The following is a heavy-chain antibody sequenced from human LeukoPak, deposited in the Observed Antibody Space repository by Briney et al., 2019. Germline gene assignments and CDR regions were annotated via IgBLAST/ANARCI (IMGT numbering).Heavy chain of an antibody. CDR2: IYYSGST. CDR3: ARQLYNVWFGELLPFDY. V-gene: IGHV4-39*01. CDR1: GGSISSSSYY. D-gene: IGHD3-10*01. Sequence: SETLSLTCTVSGGSISSSSYYWGWIRQPPGKGLEWIGSIYYSGSTYYNPSLKSRVTISVDTSKNQFSLKLSSVTAADTAVYYCARQLYNVWFGELLPFDYWGQGTLVTASS. J-gene: IGHJ4*02.